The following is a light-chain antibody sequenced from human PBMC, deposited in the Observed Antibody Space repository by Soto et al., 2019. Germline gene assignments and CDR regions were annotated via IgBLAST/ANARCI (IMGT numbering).Light chain of an antibody. V-gene: IGKV3-11*01. CDR3: QQRFT. CDR1: QSVSSY. CDR2: DVS. J-gene: IGKJ5*01. Sequence: DIMLTQSPATLSLSLGERATLSCRASQSVSSYLAWYQQKPGQAPRLHIYDVSNRATGIPARFSGSGSGTDFTLTISSLEPEDFAVYYCQQRFTFGQGTRLEIK.